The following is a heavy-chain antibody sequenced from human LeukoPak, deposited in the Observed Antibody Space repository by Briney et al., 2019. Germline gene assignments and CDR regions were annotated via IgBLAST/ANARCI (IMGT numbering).Heavy chain of an antibody. V-gene: IGHV1-18*04. CDR2: ISAYNGNT. Sequence: GASVKVSCKASGYTFTSYGISWVRQAPGQGLEWMGWISAYNGNTNYAQKLQGRVTMTTDTSTCTAYMELRSLRPDDTAVYYCARPQYYYGSGSYSDAFDIWGQGTMVTVSS. D-gene: IGHD3-10*01. CDR3: ARPQYYYGSGSYSDAFDI. J-gene: IGHJ3*02. CDR1: GYTFTSYG.